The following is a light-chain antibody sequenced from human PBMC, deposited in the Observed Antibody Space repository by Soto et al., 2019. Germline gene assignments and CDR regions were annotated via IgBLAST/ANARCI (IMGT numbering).Light chain of an antibody. V-gene: IGKV1-39*01. CDR1: QSISIW. CDR2: AAS. Sequence: IQITQSPSTLSSSVVDRVTITCRASQSISIWFAWYQQKPGKAPNLLIYAASTLQSGVPSRFSGSGSGTDFTLTISSLQPEDFATYYCQQSYSTSITFGQGTRLEIK. J-gene: IGKJ5*01. CDR3: QQSYSTSIT.